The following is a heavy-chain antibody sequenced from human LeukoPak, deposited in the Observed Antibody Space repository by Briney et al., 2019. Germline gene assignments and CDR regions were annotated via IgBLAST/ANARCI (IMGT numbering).Heavy chain of an antibody. Sequence: GGSPRLSCAASGFTFSSYAMNWVRQAPGEGLEWVSYISSSSRPIYYADSVRGRFTISRDNAKNSLYLQMNSLRDEDTAVYYCARGTNGYPSWYFDLWGRGTLVTVSS. V-gene: IGHV3-48*02. D-gene: IGHD2-8*01. CDR3: ARGTNGYPSWYFDL. J-gene: IGHJ2*01. CDR2: ISSSSRPI. CDR1: GFTFSSYA.